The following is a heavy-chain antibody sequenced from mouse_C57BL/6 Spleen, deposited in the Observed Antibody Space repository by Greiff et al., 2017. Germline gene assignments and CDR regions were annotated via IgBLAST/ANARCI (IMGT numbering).Heavy chain of an antibody. D-gene: IGHD1-1*01. CDR2: INYDGSST. J-gene: IGHJ2*01. CDR3: ARDRGDYDYFDY. Sequence: DVKLVESEGGLVQPGSSMKLSCTASGFTFSDYYMAWVRQVPEKGLEWVANINYDGSSTYYLDSLKSRFIISRDNAKNILYLQMSSLKSEDTATYYCARDRGDYDYFDYWGQGTTLTVSS. V-gene: IGHV5-16*01. CDR1: GFTFSDYY.